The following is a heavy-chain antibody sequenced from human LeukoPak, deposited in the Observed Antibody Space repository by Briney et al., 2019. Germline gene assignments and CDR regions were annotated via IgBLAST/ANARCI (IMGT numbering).Heavy chain of an antibody. D-gene: IGHD5-24*01. V-gene: IGHV4-38-2*02. J-gene: IGHJ3*01. Sequence: PSETLSLTCTVSGYSISSGYYWGWIRQLPGKGLEWIGSIYHSGSTYYNPSLKSRVTISLDTSKNQFSLKLSSVTAADTAVYYCARPDDGAFDFWGQGTMVTVST. CDR3: ARPDDGAFDF. CDR1: GYSISSGYY. CDR2: IYHSGST.